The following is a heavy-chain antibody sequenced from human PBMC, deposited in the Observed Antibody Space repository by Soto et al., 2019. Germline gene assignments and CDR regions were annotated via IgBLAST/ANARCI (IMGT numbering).Heavy chain of an antibody. J-gene: IGHJ5*02. Sequence: PGGSLRLSCAASGFTFSSYGIHWVRQAPGKGLEWVAVISYDGINKYYADSVKGRFTISRDNSKNTLYLQMNSLRAEDTAVYYCAKSGYGRYNWFDPWGQGTLVTVSS. V-gene: IGHV3-30*18. CDR1: GFTFSSYG. D-gene: IGHD6-25*01. CDR2: ISYDGINK. CDR3: AKSGYGRYNWFDP.